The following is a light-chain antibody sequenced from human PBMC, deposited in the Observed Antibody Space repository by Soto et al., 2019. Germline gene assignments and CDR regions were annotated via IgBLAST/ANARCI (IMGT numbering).Light chain of an antibody. V-gene: IGLV2-14*01. CDR3: SSYTTSDTVV. Sequence: QSALTQPASVSGSPGQSITISCTGTSSDVGAYNYVSWYQQHPGKAPKLIIYDVSNRPSGVSNRFSGSKSDNTASLTISGLQAEDEADYYCSSYTTSDTVVFGGGTKVTVL. CDR1: SSDVGAYNY. CDR2: DVS. J-gene: IGLJ2*01.